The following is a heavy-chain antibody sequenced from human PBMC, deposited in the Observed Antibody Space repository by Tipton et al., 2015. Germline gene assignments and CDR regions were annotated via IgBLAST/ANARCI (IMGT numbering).Heavy chain of an antibody. CDR1: GFTLSIYA. CDR3: ARQNGLGSFDY. CDR2: ITGTRTGGIT. J-gene: IGHJ4*02. D-gene: IGHD2-15*01. Sequence: SLRLSCAASGFTLSIYAMSWVRQAPGKGLEWVSSITGTRTGGITYYADSVKGRFSISRDNAKNSLYLQMNSLRDEDTAVYYCARQNGLGSFDYWGQGTLVTVSP. V-gene: IGHV3-23*01.